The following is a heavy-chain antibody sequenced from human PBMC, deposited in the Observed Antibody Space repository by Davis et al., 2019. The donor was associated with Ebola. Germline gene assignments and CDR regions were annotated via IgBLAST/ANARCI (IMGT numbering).Heavy chain of an antibody. Sequence: GGSLRLSCPASGFTFGDYAMSWVRQAPGKGLEWVGFIRSKAYGGTTEYAASVKGRFTISRDDSKSIAYLQMNNLKTDDTAFYYCTREFGGSYDYWGQGTLVTVSS. V-gene: IGHV3-49*04. CDR1: GFTFGDYA. J-gene: IGHJ4*02. D-gene: IGHD1-26*01. CDR2: IRSKAYGGTT. CDR3: TREFGGSYDY.